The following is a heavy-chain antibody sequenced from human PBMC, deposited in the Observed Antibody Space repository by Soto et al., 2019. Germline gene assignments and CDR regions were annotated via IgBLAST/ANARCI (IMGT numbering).Heavy chain of an antibody. D-gene: IGHD3-10*01. V-gene: IGHV3-23*01. CDR1: GSTRCSHA. CDR2: ITDTGGDT. CDR3: ARGSEESYPGSRIFDL. J-gene: IGHJ4*02. Sequence: XGALHVSCVVSGSTRCSHAKSWVRQAPGDGLGWVSTITDTGGDTKYADSVRGRFTISRDNSKNTLYLLMSRLRAEDLALCFCARGSEESYPGSRIFDLCGRGTMFGVAS.